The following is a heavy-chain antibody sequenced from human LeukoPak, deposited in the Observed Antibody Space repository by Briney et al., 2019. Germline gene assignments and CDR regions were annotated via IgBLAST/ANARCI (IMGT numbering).Heavy chain of an antibody. CDR2: ITPNNGRP. CDR3: ARDQIQVWYMVGRFDS. D-gene: IGHD5-18*01. V-gene: IGHV1-46*01. Sequence: ASVKISCKTSGYTLTTYYIHWIRQAPGQGLEWMAVITPNNGRPTYAQKFRGRVTVTMDTSSSTVYMELSNLGSDDTAIYYCARDQIQVWYMVGRFDSWGQGTLVSVSS. CDR1: GYTLTTYY. J-gene: IGHJ4*02.